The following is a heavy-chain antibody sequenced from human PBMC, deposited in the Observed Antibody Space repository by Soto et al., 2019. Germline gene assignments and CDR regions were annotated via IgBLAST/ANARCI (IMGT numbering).Heavy chain of an antibody. CDR3: ATWSCAFDY. V-gene: IGHV3-30*03. CDR2: IAYDGSNK. CDR1: GFTFSSYG. Sequence: QVQLVESGGGVVQPGRSLRLSCAASGFTFSSYGMHWVRQAPGKGLEWVAGIAYDGSNKYYAESVKGRYTISRDNSKNTRYLQMNGLAAEDTAVYYWATWSCAFDYWGQGTLVTVSS. J-gene: IGHJ4*02. D-gene: IGHD2-8*01.